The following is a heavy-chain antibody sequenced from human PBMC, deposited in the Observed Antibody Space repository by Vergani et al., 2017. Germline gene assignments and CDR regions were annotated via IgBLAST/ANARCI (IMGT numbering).Heavy chain of an antibody. D-gene: IGHD3-10*01. V-gene: IGHV4-39*01. CDR2: IYYSGST. J-gene: IGHJ4*02. CDR3: ASRYYGSGTYGY. Sequence: QLQLQESGPGLVKPSETLSLTCTVSGGSISSSSYYWGWIRQPPGKGLEWIGSIYYSGSTYYNPSLKSRVTISVDTSKNQFALKLSSVTAADTAVYYCASRYYGSGTYGYWGQGTLVTVSS. CDR1: GGSISSSSYY.